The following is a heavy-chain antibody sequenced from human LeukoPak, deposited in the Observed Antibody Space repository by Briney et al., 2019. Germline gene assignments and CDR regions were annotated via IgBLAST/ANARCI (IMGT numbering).Heavy chain of an antibody. V-gene: IGHV1-8*03. J-gene: IGHJ4*02. Sequence: ASVKVSCKASGYTFTSYDINWVRQATGQGLEWMGWMNPNSGNTGYAQKFQGRVTITRNTSISTAYMELSSLRSEDTAVYYCARERENFDWLLYDYWGQGTLVTVSS. CDR2: MNPNSGNT. D-gene: IGHD3-9*01. CDR3: ARERENFDWLLYDY. CDR1: GYTFTSYD.